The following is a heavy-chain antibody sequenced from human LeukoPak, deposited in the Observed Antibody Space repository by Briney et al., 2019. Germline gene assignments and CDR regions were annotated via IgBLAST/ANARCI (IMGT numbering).Heavy chain of an antibody. CDR2: ISSSSSYI. Sequence: GGSLRLSCAASGFTFSSYAMHWVRQAPGKGLEWVSSISSSSSYIYYADSVKGRFTISRDNAKNSLYLQMNSLRAEDTAVYYCARVLVYSHGDFDYWGQGTLVTVSS. CDR1: GFTFSSYA. D-gene: IGHD2-21*01. V-gene: IGHV3-21*01. CDR3: ARVLVYSHGDFDY. J-gene: IGHJ4*02.